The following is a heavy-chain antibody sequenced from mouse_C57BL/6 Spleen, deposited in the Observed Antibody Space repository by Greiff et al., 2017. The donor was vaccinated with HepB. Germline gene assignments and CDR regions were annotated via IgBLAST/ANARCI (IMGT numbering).Heavy chain of an antibody. CDR2: INPNNGGT. CDR1: GYTFTDYY. J-gene: IGHJ4*01. V-gene: IGHV1-26*01. CDR3: ASTFYDYDESAMDY. D-gene: IGHD2-4*01. Sequence: VQLQQSGPELVKPGASVKISCKASGYTFTDYYMNWVKQSHGKSLEWIGDINPNNGGTSYNQKFKGKATLTVDKSSSTAYMELRSLTSEDAEVYYCASTFYDYDESAMDYWGQGTSVTVSS.